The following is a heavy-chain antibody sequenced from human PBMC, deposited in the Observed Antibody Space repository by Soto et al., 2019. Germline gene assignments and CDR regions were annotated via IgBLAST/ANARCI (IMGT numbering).Heavy chain of an antibody. Sequence: SETLSRTCSVSGGSINRYFGSWIRQPAGKGLEWIGRVYSSGTTDYNPSLNSRATMLVETSKNQFSLKLSSVTAADTAVYYCASDIGSYGYWEGYWRQGSKVTVSS. D-gene: IGHD5-18*01. V-gene: IGHV4-4*07. J-gene: IGHJ4*02. CDR1: GGSINRYF. CDR2: VYSSGTT. CDR3: ASDIGSYGYWEGY.